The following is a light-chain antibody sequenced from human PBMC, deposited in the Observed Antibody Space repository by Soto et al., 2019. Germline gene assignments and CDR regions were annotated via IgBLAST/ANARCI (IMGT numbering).Light chain of an antibody. CDR3: QSYDISLSGFHV. Sequence: QSVLTQPPSVSGAPGQRVTISCTGSISNIGAGYDVHWYQQLPGTVPKVLIYGNSNRPSGVPDRFSCSKSGTSASLAITGLQAEDEADYYCQSYDISLSGFHVFGTGTKLTVL. J-gene: IGLJ1*01. CDR2: GNS. V-gene: IGLV1-40*01. CDR1: ISNIGAGYD.